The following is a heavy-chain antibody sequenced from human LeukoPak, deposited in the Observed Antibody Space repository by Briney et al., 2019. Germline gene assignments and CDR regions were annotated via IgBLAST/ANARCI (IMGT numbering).Heavy chain of an antibody. D-gene: IGHD6-13*01. CDR1: GYTFTEHY. CDR2: INPNSGGT. Sequence: GASVKVSCKASGYTFTEHYMHWVRQAPGQGLEWMGWINPNSGGTNYAQKFQGRVTMTSDTAISTAYMELSRLRSDDAAVYYCSRDPTSSSWFYFDYWGQGTLVTVSS. V-gene: IGHV1-2*02. CDR3: SRDPTSSSWFYFDY. J-gene: IGHJ4*02.